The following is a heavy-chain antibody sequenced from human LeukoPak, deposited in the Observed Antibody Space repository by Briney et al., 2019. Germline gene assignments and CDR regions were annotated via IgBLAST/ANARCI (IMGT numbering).Heavy chain of an antibody. J-gene: IGHJ4*02. V-gene: IGHV1-2*02. D-gene: IGHD3-10*01. CDR3: ARDPGSGFGELLFGIDY. CDR1: GYTFTSYG. CDR2: INPNSGGT. Sequence: ASVRVSCTASGYTFTSYGMSWVRQAPGQGLEWMGWINPNSGGTNYAQKVQGRVTMTRDTSISTVYMELSRLRSDDTAVYYCARDPGSGFGELLFGIDYWGQGTLVTVSS.